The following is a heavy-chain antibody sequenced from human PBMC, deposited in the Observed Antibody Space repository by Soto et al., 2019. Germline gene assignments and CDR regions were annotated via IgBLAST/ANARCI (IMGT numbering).Heavy chain of an antibody. CDR3: ARVVPGAEAWFGP. V-gene: IGHV1-18*01. D-gene: IGHD2-2*01. CDR2: ISLYSDGT. J-gene: IGHJ5*02. Sequence: ASVNVSCKTSGYTFSNYGITWVRQAPGQPLEWLGWISLYSDGTNYAQKFQGRVSMTTDTSTTTAYMELRSLRSDDTAVYYCARVVPGAEAWFGPWGQGTLVTVSS. CDR1: GYTFSNYG.